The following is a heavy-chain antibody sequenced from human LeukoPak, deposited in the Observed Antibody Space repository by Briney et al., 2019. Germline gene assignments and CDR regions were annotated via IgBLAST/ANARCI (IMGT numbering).Heavy chain of an antibody. CDR1: GFTFSSYW. CDR3: ARQDDSSGYYRQPLDY. V-gene: IGHV3-7*01. Sequence: PGGSLRLSCAASGFTFSSYWMSWVRQAPGKGLEWVANIKQDGSEKYYVDSVKGRFTISRDNAKNSLYLQMNGLRAEDTAVYYCARQDDSSGYYRQPLDYWGQGTLVTVSS. J-gene: IGHJ4*02. D-gene: IGHD3-22*01. CDR2: IKQDGSEK.